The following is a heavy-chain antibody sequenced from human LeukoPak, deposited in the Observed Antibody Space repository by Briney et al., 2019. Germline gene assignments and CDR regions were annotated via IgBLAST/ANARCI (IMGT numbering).Heavy chain of an antibody. J-gene: IGHJ5*02. V-gene: IGHV4-61*02. D-gene: IGHD3-10*01. Sequence: SETLSLTCTVSDGSISSDLYYWNWIRQPAGKGLEWIGRFYNSGRTNFNPSLKSRVTISADTSKNQFSLKLRSVTAADTAVYYCARGDLKSGWFDPWGQGTLVIVST. CDR2: FYNSGRT. CDR3: ARGDLKSGWFDP. CDR1: DGSISSDLYY.